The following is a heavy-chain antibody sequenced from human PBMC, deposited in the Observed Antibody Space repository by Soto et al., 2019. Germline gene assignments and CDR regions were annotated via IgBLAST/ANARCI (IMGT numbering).Heavy chain of an antibody. CDR1: GFTFSDYY. Sequence: GGSLRLSCAASGFTFSDYYMSWIRQAPGKGLEWISYISSSGSTIYHADSVKGRFTISRDNAKNSLYLQMNGLRAEDTAVYYRARDLKPREALAPYYFDYWGQGTLVTVSS. D-gene: IGHD1-1*01. V-gene: IGHV3-11*01. J-gene: IGHJ4*02. CDR2: ISSSGSTI. CDR3: ARDLKPREALAPYYFDY.